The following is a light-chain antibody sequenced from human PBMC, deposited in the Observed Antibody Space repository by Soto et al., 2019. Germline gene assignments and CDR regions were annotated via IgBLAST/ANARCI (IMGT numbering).Light chain of an antibody. V-gene: IGKV3-20*01. CDR1: QSVSSSY. Sequence: EIVLTQSPGTLSLSPGERATLSCRASQSVSSSYLAWYQQKSDQAPRLLIYGASSRATGIPDRFSGSGSGTDFTLTISRLEPEDFAAYYCQQYGSSPITFGQGTRLEIK. CDR3: QQYGSSPIT. J-gene: IGKJ5*01. CDR2: GAS.